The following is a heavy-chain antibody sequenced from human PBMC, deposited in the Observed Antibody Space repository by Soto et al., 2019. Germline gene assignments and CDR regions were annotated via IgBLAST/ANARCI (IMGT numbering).Heavy chain of an antibody. Sequence: QVQLVQSGAEVKKPGASVKVSCKASGDTFTDYYIHWVRQAPGQGLEWMGTVNPSGGHTTYAQHCLGRITKARDTYTSTLYMELTSLTSEDTAVYYCARGGHVVVVTAALDYWGQGTLVTVSS. CDR1: GDTFTDYY. V-gene: IGHV1-46*01. D-gene: IGHD2-21*02. CDR2: VNPSGGHT. CDR3: ARGGHVVVVTAALDY. J-gene: IGHJ4*02.